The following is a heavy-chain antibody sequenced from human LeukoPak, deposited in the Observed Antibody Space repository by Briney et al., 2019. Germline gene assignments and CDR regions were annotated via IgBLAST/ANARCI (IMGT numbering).Heavy chain of an antibody. CDR1: GFTFRNYG. Sequence: GGSLRLSCAASGFTFRNYGMHWVRQAPGKGLEWIAVIWNDGSKTHYVDSVKGRFTISRDNSKDTLYLQMSSLRAEDTAVYYCARDSYKNSFDYWGQGTLVTVSS. CDR3: ARDSYKNSFDY. J-gene: IGHJ4*02. V-gene: IGHV3-33*01. D-gene: IGHD2-2*02. CDR2: IWNDGSKT.